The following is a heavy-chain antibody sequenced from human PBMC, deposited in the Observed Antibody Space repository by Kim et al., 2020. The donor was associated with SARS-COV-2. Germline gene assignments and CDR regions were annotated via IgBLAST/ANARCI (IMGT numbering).Heavy chain of an antibody. Sequence: SQTLSLTCAISGDSVSSNSASWHWIRQSPSRGLEWLGRTYYRSKWLDEFAVSVKSRLTINPDTSKNQFSLQLNSVSHEDTAVYYCARSAVAVTGGGFGYWGQGTLVTVSS. J-gene: IGHJ4*02. V-gene: IGHV6-1*01. D-gene: IGHD6-19*01. CDR2: TYYRSKWLD. CDR1: GDSVSSNSAS. CDR3: ARSAVAVTGGGFGY.